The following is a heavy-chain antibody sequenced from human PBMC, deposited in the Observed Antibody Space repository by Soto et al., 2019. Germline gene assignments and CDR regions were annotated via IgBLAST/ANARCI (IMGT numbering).Heavy chain of an antibody. CDR2: MNPNSGNT. Sequence: ASVKVSCKASGYTFTSYDINWVRQATGQGLEWMGWMNPNSGNTGYAQKFQGRVTMTRNTSISTAYMELSSLRSEDTAMYYCARGGRAFGVVIYYYYGMDVWGQGTTVTVSS. CDR1: GYTFTSYD. CDR3: ARGGRAFGVVIYYYYGMDV. V-gene: IGHV1-8*01. J-gene: IGHJ6*02. D-gene: IGHD3-3*01.